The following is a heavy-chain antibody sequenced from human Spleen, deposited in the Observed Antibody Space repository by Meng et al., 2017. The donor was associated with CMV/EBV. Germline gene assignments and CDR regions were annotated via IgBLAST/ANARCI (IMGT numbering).Heavy chain of an antibody. D-gene: IGHD3-3*01. Sequence: ASVKVSCKASGYTFTGYYMHWVRQTPGQGLEWMGWIIPNTGGTNYAQKFQGRVTMTSDTSSRAVDMELMRLTSDDTAVYYCARSAASDLPYYGLDVWGQGTTVTVSS. J-gene: IGHJ6*02. CDR2: IIPNTGGT. CDR3: ARSAASDLPYYGLDV. CDR1: GYTFTGYY. V-gene: IGHV1-2*02.